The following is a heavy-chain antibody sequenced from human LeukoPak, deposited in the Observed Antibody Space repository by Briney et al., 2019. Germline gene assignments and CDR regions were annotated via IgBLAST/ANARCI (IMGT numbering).Heavy chain of an antibody. CDR1: GFTFSSYA. V-gene: IGHV3-23*01. J-gene: IGHJ4*02. CDR2: ISGSGGST. CDR3: ALSRGIFGVAYFDY. D-gene: IGHD3-3*01. Sequence: GGSLRLSCAASGFTFSSYAMSWVRQAPGKGLEWVSAISGSGGSTYHADSVKGRFTISRDNSKNTLYLQMNSLRAEDTAVYYCALSRGIFGVAYFDYWGQGTLVTVSS.